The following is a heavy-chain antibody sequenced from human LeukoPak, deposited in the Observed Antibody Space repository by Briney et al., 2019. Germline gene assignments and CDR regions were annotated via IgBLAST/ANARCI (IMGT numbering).Heavy chain of an antibody. CDR2: ISYDGSNK. CDR1: GFIFNSYG. V-gene: IGHV3-30*18. Sequence: GGSLRLSCAASGFIFNSYGMHWVRQAPGKGLEWVAVISYDGSNKYYADSVKGRFTISRDNSKNTLYLQMNSLRAEDTAVYYCAKIMSGELPLAWGQGTLVTVSS. CDR3: AKIMSGELPLA. D-gene: IGHD1-26*01. J-gene: IGHJ5*02.